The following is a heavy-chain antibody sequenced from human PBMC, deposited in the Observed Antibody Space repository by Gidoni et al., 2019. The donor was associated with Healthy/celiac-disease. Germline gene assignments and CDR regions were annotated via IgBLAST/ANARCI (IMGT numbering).Heavy chain of an antibody. Sequence: QVQLVASGGGVVQPGRSLRLSCAASGFTFSSYGMHWVRQAPGKGLEWVAVIWYNGSNKYYADSVKGRFTISRDNSKNTLYLQMNSLRAEDTAVYYCAREKIAAAGTYYFDYWGQGTLVTVSS. CDR1: GFTFSSYG. D-gene: IGHD6-13*01. J-gene: IGHJ4*02. CDR3: AREKIAAAGTYYFDY. CDR2: IWYNGSNK. V-gene: IGHV3-33*01.